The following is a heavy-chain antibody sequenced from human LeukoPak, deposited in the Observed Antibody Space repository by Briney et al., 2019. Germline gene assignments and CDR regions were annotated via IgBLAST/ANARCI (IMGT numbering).Heavy chain of an antibody. J-gene: IGHJ6*03. Sequence: GGSLRLSCAASGFTFSSYSMNWVRQAPGKGLEWVGRIKSKTDGGTTDYAAPVKGRFTISRDDSKNTLYLQMNSLKTEDTAVYYCTTESAFYYYMDVWGKGTTVTVSS. V-gene: IGHV3-15*01. CDR1: GFTFSSYS. CDR3: TTESAFYYYMDV. CDR2: IKSKTDGGTT.